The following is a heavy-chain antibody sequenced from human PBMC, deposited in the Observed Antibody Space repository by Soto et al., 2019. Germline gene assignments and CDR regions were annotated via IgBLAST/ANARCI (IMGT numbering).Heavy chain of an antibody. Sequence: PLEHLSLRCSVPDGSITTYLRSGPRQPPEKGLERLGYIYYSGSPKYNPSLKSRVTISVNTFRNQFSLKLTSVTAADTAVYYCARANYYASGSSQNRLDSWGQGTLVTVSS. CDR3: ARANYYASGSSQNRLDS. J-gene: IGHJ5*01. D-gene: IGHD3-10*01. CDR2: IYYSGSP. V-gene: IGHV4-59*01. CDR1: DGSITTYL.